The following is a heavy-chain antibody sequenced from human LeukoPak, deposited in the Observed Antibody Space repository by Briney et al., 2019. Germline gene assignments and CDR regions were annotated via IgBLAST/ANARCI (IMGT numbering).Heavy chain of an antibody. J-gene: IGHJ5*02. CDR3: ARSVVGWFDP. V-gene: IGHV3-21*01. D-gene: IGHD2-15*01. CDR1: GFTFSSYS. Sequence: TGGSLRLSCAASGFTFSSYSMNWVRQAPGKGLEWVSSISSSSSYIYYADSVKGRFTISRDNAKNSLYLQMNSLRAEDTAVYYCARSVVGWFDPWGQGTLVTVSS. CDR2: ISSSSSYI.